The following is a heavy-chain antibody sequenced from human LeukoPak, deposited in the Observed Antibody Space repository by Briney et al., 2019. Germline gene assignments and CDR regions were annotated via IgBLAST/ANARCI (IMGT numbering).Heavy chain of an antibody. V-gene: IGHV3-23*01. CDR3: AKDRVLWFVELLGFDY. CDR1: GFTFSSYA. CDR2: ISGSGGST. Sequence: GGSLRLSCAASGFTFSSYAMSWVRQAPGKGLEWVSAISGSGGSTYYADSVKGRFTISRDNSKNTLYLQMNSLRAEDTAVYYCAKDRVLWFVELLGFDYWGQGTLVTVSS. D-gene: IGHD3-10*01. J-gene: IGHJ4*02.